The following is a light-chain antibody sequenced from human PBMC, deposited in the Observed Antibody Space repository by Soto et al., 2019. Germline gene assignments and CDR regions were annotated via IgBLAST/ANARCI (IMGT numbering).Light chain of an antibody. CDR1: QNVATMY. Sequence: ESVLTQSPGALSLSPGETATLSCRASQNVATMYLSWYQQKPGQAPRLLIYGASTRATGIPDRFSGSGSGTDFTLTINRLQPEDFAVYYCQQYASSPRYTFGQGTKLEIK. J-gene: IGKJ2*01. CDR3: QQYASSPRYT. V-gene: IGKV3-20*01. CDR2: GAS.